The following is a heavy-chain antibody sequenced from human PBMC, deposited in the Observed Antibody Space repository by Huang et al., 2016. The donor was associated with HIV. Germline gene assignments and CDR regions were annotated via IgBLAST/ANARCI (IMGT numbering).Heavy chain of an antibody. CDR1: GGTFSSYA. CDR3: ARARGYYDSSVSYYFDY. V-gene: IGHV1-69*13. D-gene: IGHD3-22*01. Sequence: QVQLVQSGAEVKKPGSSVKVSCKASGGTFSSYAISWVRQAPGQGLEWMGGSNPIFGTAKYAQKFQGRVTITSDESTSTAYMELSSLRSEDTAVYYCARARGYYDSSVSYYFDYWGQGTLVTVSS. CDR2: SNPIFGTA. J-gene: IGHJ4*02.